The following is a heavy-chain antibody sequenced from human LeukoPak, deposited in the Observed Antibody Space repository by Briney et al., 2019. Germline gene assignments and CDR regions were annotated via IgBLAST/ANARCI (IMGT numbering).Heavy chain of an antibody. Sequence: GGSLRLSCAATGFTFSRYSMNWVRQAPGKGLEWVSSISSSSSFIYYADSVKGRFTISRDNAKNSLYLQMNSLRAEDTAVYYCARDPPLGSCSTISCPHLDYWGQGTLVTVSS. V-gene: IGHV3-21*01. D-gene: IGHD2-2*01. CDR1: GFTFSRYS. J-gene: IGHJ4*02. CDR3: ARDPPLGSCSTISCPHLDY. CDR2: ISSSSSFI.